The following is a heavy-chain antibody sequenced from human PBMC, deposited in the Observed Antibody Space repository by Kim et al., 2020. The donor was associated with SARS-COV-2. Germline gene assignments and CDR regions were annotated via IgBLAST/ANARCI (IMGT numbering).Heavy chain of an antibody. CDR3: ARHDGFDP. J-gene: IGHJ5*02. V-gene: IGHV3-66*04. Sequence: GGATFKAESVKGRFTISRDRYQNTLYLQMNSLGVEDTAGYYCARHDGFDPWGQGTLVTVSS. CDR2: GGAT.